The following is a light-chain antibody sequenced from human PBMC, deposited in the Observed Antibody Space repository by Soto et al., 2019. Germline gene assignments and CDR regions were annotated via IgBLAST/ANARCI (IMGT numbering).Light chain of an antibody. CDR2: AAS. CDR1: QSIVSY. CDR3: QQSYTSPFN. V-gene: IGKV1-39*01. Sequence: DIQMTQSPSSLSASVGDRVTIICRASQSIVSYLNWYQQKPGKAPKLLVYAASSPRTGVPSRFSDSGSGTNFTLTICSLQPEDFATYYCQQSYTSPFNCGPGTQVDVK. J-gene: IGKJ3*01.